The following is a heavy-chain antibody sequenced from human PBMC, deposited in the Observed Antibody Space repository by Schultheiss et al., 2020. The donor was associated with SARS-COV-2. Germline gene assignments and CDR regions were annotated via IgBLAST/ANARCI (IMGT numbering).Heavy chain of an antibody. CDR2: IYYSGST. CDR3: AIRRYNWKEGFDY. J-gene: IGHJ4*02. D-gene: IGHD1-20*01. Sequence: SETLSLTCTVSGGSISSYYWSWIRQPPGKGLEWIGYIYYSGSTNYNPSLKSRVTMSVDTSKNQFSLKLSSVTAADTAVYYCAIRRYNWKEGFDYWGQGTLVTVSS. V-gene: IGHV4-59*08. CDR1: GGSISSYY.